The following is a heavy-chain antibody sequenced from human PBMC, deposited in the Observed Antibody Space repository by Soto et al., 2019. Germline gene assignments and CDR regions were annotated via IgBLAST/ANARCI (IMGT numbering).Heavy chain of an antibody. D-gene: IGHD2-15*01. CDR3: ARVGRYCSGGSCYRSIDAFDI. CDR2: IYHSGST. V-gene: IGHV4-30-2*01. J-gene: IGHJ3*02. Sequence: SETLSLTCAVSGGSISSGGYSWSWIRQPPGKGLEWIGYIYHSGSTNYNPSLKSRVTISVDTSKNQFSLKLSSVTAADTAVYYCARVGRYCSGGSCYRSIDAFDIWGQGTMVTVS. CDR1: GGSISSGGYS.